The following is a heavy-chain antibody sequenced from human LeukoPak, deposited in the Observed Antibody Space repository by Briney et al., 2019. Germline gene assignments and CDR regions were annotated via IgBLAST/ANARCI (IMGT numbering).Heavy chain of an antibody. J-gene: IGHJ4*02. CDR2: IYSGGST. V-gene: IGHV3-53*04. CDR3: ARDDYGDYPR. Sequence: PGGSLRLSCAASGFTFSSYAMSWVRQAPGKGLEWVSVIYSGGSTYYADSVKGRFTISRHNSKNTLYLQMNSLRAEDTAVYYCARDDYGDYPRWGQGTLVTVSS. D-gene: IGHD4-17*01. CDR1: GFTFSSYA.